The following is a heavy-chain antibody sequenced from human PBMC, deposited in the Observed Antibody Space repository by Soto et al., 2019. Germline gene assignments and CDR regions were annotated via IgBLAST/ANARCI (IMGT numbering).Heavy chain of an antibody. Sequence: PGGSLRLSCAASGFKFSTFAMSWVRQAPGKGLEWVSGLGDSGTKKYYAASVRRRFIISRDNSTNTVDLKMNSLRAEDTAVYYCAKEFDTSGYYSYYYAMDVWGKGTTV. CDR3: AKEFDTSGYYSYYYAMDV. J-gene: IGHJ6*03. CDR2: LGDSGTKK. V-gene: IGHV3-23*01. CDR1: GFKFSTFA. D-gene: IGHD3-22*01.